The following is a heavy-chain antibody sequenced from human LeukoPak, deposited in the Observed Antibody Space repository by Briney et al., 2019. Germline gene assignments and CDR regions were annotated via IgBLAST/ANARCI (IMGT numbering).Heavy chain of an antibody. D-gene: IGHD6-19*01. J-gene: IGHJ4*02. Sequence: PGGSLRLPCAASGFTFSSYAMSWVRQAPGKGLEWVSAISGSGGSTYYADSVKGRFTISRDNSKNTLYLQMNSLRAEDTAVYYCAKSRGYSSGWYPTYFDYWGQGTLVTVSS. CDR3: AKSRGYSSGWYPTYFDY. CDR2: ISGSGGST. V-gene: IGHV3-23*01. CDR1: GFTFSSYA.